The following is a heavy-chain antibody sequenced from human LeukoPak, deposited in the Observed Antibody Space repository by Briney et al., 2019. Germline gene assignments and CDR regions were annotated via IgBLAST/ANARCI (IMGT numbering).Heavy chain of an antibody. CDR2: IRYDGINT. CDR3: ASAIAAAGTDY. Sequence: PGGSLRLSCAASGFTFSSYGMHWVRQAPGKGLEWVAFIRYDGINTYYADSVKGRFTISRDNSKNTLYLQMNSLRAEDTAVYYCASAIAAAGTDYWGQGTLVTVSS. D-gene: IGHD6-13*01. V-gene: IGHV3-30*02. CDR1: GFTFSSYG. J-gene: IGHJ4*02.